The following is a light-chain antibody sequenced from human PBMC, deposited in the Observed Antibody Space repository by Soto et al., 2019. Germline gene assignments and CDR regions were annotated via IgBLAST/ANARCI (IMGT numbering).Light chain of an antibody. Sequence: DIVLTQSPATLSLSPGERATLSCRASQSVDNSLGWFQQKPGQAPRLLMYSASTRASGIPARFSGSGSGTDFTLTINSLEPEDFAVYYCQHRGTSVTFGGGTKVEIK. V-gene: IGKV3-11*01. CDR1: QSVDNS. CDR2: SAS. CDR3: QHRGTSVT. J-gene: IGKJ4*01.